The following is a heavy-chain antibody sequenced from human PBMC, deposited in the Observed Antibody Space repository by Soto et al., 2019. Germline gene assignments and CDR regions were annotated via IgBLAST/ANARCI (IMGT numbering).Heavy chain of an antibody. Sequence: GASVKVSCKASGYTFTSYGISWVRQAPGQGLEWMGWISAYNGNTNYAQKLQGRVTMTTDTSTSTAYMELRSLRSDDTAVYYCAALGVVVRAGTWGAAAEVQVWGQGTMVTVSS. CDR3: AALGVVVRAGTWGAAAEVQV. D-gene: IGHD2-2*01. J-gene: IGHJ3*01. CDR1: GYTFTSYG. CDR2: ISAYNGNT. V-gene: IGHV1-18*01.